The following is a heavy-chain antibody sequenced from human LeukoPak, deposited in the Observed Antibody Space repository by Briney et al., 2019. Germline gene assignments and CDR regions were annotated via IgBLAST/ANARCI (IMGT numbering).Heavy chain of an antibody. Sequence: GASVKVSCKASGYTFTSYYMHWVRQAPGQGLEWMGIINPSGGSTSYAQKFQGRVTMTRDTSTSTVYMELSSLRSEDTAVYYCAREGGVDGSYDYVWGSYRLYYFDYWGQGTLVTVSS. D-gene: IGHD3-16*02. CDR1: GYTFTSYY. CDR3: AREGGVDGSYDYVWGSYRLYYFDY. J-gene: IGHJ4*02. CDR2: INPSGGST. V-gene: IGHV1-46*01.